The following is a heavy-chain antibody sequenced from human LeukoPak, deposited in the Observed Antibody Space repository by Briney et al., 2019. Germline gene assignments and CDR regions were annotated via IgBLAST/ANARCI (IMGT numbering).Heavy chain of an antibody. CDR1: GYSFTSYW. CDR2: IYSGDSDT. CDR3: ARSDVGYCSGGSCKNWFDP. Sequence: GESLKISCNASGYSFTSYWIGWVRQMTRKGLEWMGIIYSGDSDTRYSPSFQGQVTISADKSISTAYLQWSSLKASDTAMYYCARSDVGYCSGGSCKNWFDPWGQGTLVTVSS. V-gene: IGHV5-51*01. J-gene: IGHJ5*02. D-gene: IGHD2-15*01.